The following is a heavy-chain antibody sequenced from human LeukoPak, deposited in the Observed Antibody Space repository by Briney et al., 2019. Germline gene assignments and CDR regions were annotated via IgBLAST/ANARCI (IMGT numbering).Heavy chain of an antibody. CDR3: VHRRIYSPFDY. CDR1: GFSLSTSGVG. Sequence: SGPTLVNPTQTLTLTCTFSGFSLSTSGVGVGWVRQPPGKALEWLALIYWDDDKRYNSSLESRLTITKDTSKNQVVLTMTNVDPVDTATYYCVHRRIYSPFDYWGQGTLVTVSS. J-gene: IGHJ4*02. V-gene: IGHV2-5*02. CDR2: IYWDDDK. D-gene: IGHD4-11*01.